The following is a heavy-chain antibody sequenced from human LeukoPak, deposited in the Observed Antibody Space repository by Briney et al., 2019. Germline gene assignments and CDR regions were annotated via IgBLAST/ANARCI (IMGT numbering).Heavy chain of an antibody. CDR2: ISYDGSNK. D-gene: IGHD4-23*01. CDR1: GFTFSSYA. CDR3: ARDITTVAAEGAFDI. J-gene: IGHJ3*02. Sequence: PGGSLRLSCAASGFTFSSYAMHWVRQAPGKGLEWVAVISYDGSNKYYADSVKGRFTISRDNSKNTLYLQMNSLRAEDTAVYYCARDITTVAAEGAFDIWGQGTMVTVSS. V-gene: IGHV3-30-3*01.